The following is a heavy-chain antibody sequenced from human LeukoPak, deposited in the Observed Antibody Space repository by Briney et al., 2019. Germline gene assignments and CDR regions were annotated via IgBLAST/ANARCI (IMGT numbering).Heavy chain of an antibody. J-gene: IGHJ4*02. D-gene: IGHD6-13*01. CDR2: IYYSGNT. CDR3: ARHVRQQLPPKAFDY. Sequence: PSETPSVTCTVSGGSISSGIYYWGWIRQPPGKGLEWFGSIYYSGNTYYNPSLKSRVTISVDTSKNQLSLKLNSVTAADTAVYYCARHVRQQLPPKAFDYWGQGTLVTVSS. V-gene: IGHV4-39*01. CDR1: GGSISSGIYY.